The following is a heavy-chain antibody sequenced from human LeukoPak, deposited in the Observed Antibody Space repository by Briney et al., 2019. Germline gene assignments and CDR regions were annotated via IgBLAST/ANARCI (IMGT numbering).Heavy chain of an antibody. CDR1: GGSISSYY. CDR2: IYYSGST. D-gene: IGHD3-3*01. Sequence: SETLSLTCTVSGGSISSYYWSWIRQPPGKGLEWIGYIYYSGSTNYNPSLKSRVSISVDTSKNQFSLKLSSVTAADTAVYYCARDKGPYDFWSLGNWFDPWGQGTLVTVSS. V-gene: IGHV4-59*01. CDR3: ARDKGPYDFWSLGNWFDP. J-gene: IGHJ5*02.